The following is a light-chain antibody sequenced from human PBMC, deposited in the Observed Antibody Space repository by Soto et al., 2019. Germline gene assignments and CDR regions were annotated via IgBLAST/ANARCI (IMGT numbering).Light chain of an antibody. CDR1: QSVSSY. V-gene: IGKV3-11*01. CDR3: QQRSNWH. J-gene: IGKJ5*01. CDR2: DAS. Sequence: EIVLTQSPATLSLSPGERATLSCRASQSVSSYLAWYQQKPGQAPRLLIYDASNRATGIPARFSGSGSGTDFALTISSLAPEDFAVYYCQQRSNWHFGQGTRLDI.